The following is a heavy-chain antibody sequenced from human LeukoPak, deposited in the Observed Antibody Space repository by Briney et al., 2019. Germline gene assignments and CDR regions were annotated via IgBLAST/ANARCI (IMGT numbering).Heavy chain of an antibody. D-gene: IGHD3-10*01. V-gene: IGHV4-34*01. Sequence: SETLSLTCGVSGGSFRGYFWSRIRQTPGKGLEWIGEINHGGGNNYNPSLKSRVTMSLGTSENQFSLNMTSVTAADTAMYFCARWGGRGWFDPWGQGTLVTVSS. CDR1: GGSFRGYF. J-gene: IGHJ5*02. CDR3: ARWGGRGWFDP. CDR2: INHGGGN.